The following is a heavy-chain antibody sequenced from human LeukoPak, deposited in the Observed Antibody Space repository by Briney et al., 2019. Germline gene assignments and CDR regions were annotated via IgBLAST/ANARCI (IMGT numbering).Heavy chain of an antibody. J-gene: IGHJ6*02. Sequence: PGGSLRLSCAASGFTFSTYGMSWVRQAPGKGLEWVAAVRGSGSDTYYADSVKGRFTISRDNSKNTLYLQMNSLRAEDTAVYYCANFPQDIWVTVLDVWGQGTTVTVSS. D-gene: IGHD2-15*01. CDR3: ANFPQDIWVTVLDV. V-gene: IGHV3-23*01. CDR1: GFTFSTYG. CDR2: VRGSGSDT.